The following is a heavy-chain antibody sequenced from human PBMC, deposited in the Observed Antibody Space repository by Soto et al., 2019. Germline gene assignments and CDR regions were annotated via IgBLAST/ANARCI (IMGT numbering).Heavy chain of an antibody. D-gene: IGHD3-9*01. CDR3: ARVGYDILTGYPFHRENWFDP. J-gene: IGHJ5*02. CDR1: GYTFTSYG. CDR2: ISAYNGNT. V-gene: IGHV1-18*01. Sequence: GASVKVSCKASGYTFTSYGISWVRQAPGQGLEWMGRISAYNGNTNYAQKLQGRVTMTTGTSTSTAYMELRSLRSDDTAVYYCARVGYDILTGYPFHRENWFDPWGQGTLVTVSS.